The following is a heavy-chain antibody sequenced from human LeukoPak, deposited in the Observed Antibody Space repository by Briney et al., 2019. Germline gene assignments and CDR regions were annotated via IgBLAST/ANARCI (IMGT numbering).Heavy chain of an antibody. J-gene: IGHJ4*02. CDR2: IKQDGSEK. CDR3: ARDYPIAAAGTGRVY. CDR1: GFTFSSYW. Sequence: GGSLRLSCAASGFTFSSYWMSWVRQAPGKGLEGVANIKQDGSEKYYVDSVKGRFTISRDNAKNSLYLQMNSLRAEDTAVYYCARDYPIAAAGTGRVYWGQGTLVTVSS. D-gene: IGHD6-13*01. V-gene: IGHV3-7*03.